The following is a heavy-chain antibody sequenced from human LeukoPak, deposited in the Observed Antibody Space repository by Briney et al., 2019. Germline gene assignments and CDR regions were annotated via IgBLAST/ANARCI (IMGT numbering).Heavy chain of an antibody. CDR2: CNSSSSTI. V-gene: IGHV3-48*01. CDR1: GFTLNSYS. J-gene: IGHJ4*02. Sequence: PGGSLSLSHAASGFTLNSYSMKLVRQAPAQGLEAGSYCNSSSSTIYDADSVKGRFTISRDNAKNSLYLQMNSLRAEDTAVYYCARDRSWFGELNDYWGQGTLVTVSS. CDR3: ARDRSWFGELNDY. D-gene: IGHD3-10*01.